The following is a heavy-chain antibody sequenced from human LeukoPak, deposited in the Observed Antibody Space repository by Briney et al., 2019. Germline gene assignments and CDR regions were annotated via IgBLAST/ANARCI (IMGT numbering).Heavy chain of an antibody. D-gene: IGHD4-23*01. CDR1: GGSISSGGYY. CDR3: ARHGTVDYNWFDP. J-gene: IGHJ5*02. Sequence: PSETLSLTCTVSGGSISSGGYYWSWIRQHPGKGLEWIGYIYYSGSTYYNPSLKSRVTISVDTSKNQFSLKLSSVTAADTAVYYCARHGTVDYNWFDPWGQGTLVTVSS. CDR2: IYYSGST. V-gene: IGHV4-31*03.